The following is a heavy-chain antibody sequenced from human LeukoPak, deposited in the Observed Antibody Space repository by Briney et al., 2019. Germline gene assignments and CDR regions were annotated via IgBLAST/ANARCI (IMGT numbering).Heavy chain of an antibody. V-gene: IGHV3-21*01. CDR3: ARLRGYCSSSSCYGAEDY. J-gene: IGHJ4*02. Sequence: GGSLRLSCAASGFTFSNYWMNWVRQAPGKGLEWVSSISSGSNYVYYANSVKGRFTISRDNAKNSLFLQLNSLRAEDTAVYYCARLRGYCSSSSCYGAEDYWGQGTLVTVSS. CDR1: GFTFSNYW. CDR2: ISSGSNYV. D-gene: IGHD2-2*01.